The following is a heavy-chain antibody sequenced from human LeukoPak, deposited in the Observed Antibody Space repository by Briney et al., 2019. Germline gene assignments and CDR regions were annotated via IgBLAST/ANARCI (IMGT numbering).Heavy chain of an antibody. D-gene: IGHD1-26*01. CDR2: IIPIFGTA. CDR1: GGTFSSYA. CDR3: ARRSEWELTGGDY. V-gene: IGHV1-69*06. J-gene: IGHJ4*02. Sequence: ASVKVSCKASGGTFSSYAISWVRQAPGQGLEWMGGIIPIFGTANYAQKFQGRVTITADKSTSTAYMELSSLRSEDTAVYYCARRSEWELTGGDYWGQGTLVTVSS.